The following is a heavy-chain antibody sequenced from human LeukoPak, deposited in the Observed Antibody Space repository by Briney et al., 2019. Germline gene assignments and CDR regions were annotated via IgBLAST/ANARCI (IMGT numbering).Heavy chain of an antibody. Sequence: SETLSLTCTVSGGSISSYYRSWIRQPAGKGLEWIGRIYSSGSTDYNPSLKSRFTMSVDTSKNQLSLKLSSVTAADTAVYYCAREGSSSYFYFYMDVWGKGTTVTVSS. CDR3: AREGSSSYFYFYMDV. J-gene: IGHJ6*03. V-gene: IGHV4-4*07. CDR1: GGSISSYY. CDR2: IYSSGST. D-gene: IGHD6-13*01.